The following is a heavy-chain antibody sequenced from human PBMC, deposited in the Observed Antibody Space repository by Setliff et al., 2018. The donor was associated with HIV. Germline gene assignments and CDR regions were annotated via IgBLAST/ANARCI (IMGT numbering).Heavy chain of an antibody. CDR2: IGPYNGRT. CDR1: GYMFIAYG. CDR3: ARDEGASCGGDCYNHDAFDI. V-gene: IGHV1-18*01. J-gene: IGHJ3*02. Sequence: ASVKVSCKTSGYMFIAYGMSWVRRAPGQGLEWMGWIGPYNGRTEYAQEFQGRVSLTIDTSASTAYMELRSLRSDDTAVYYCARDEGASCGGDCYNHDAFDIWGQGTKVTVSS. D-gene: IGHD2-21*02.